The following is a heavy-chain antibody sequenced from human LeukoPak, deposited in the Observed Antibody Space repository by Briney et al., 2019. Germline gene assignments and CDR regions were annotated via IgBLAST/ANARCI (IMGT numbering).Heavy chain of an antibody. J-gene: IGHJ3*02. CDR1: GGFFSAYY. Sequence: SETLSLTCAVYGGFFSAYYWIWIRQPPGKGLEWIGEINHSGSTNYDPSLKSRVTISVDTSKNQFSLKLSSVTAADTAVYYCARTTVTTDDAFDIWGQGTMVTVSS. CDR2: INHSGST. CDR3: ARTTVTTDDAFDI. V-gene: IGHV4-34*01. D-gene: IGHD4-11*01.